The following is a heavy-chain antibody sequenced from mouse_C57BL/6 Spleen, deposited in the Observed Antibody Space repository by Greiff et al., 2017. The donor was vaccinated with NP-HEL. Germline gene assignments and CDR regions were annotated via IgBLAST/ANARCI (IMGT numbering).Heavy chain of an antibody. Sequence: EVQLVESEGGLVQPGSSMKLSCTASGFTFSDYYMAWVRQVPEKGLEWVANINYDGSSTYYLDSLKSRFIISRDNAKNILYLQMSSLKSEDTATYYCARGWDSSGAMDYWGQGTSVTVSS. V-gene: IGHV5-16*01. J-gene: IGHJ4*01. D-gene: IGHD3-3*01. CDR2: INYDGSST. CDR1: GFTFSDYY. CDR3: ARGWDSSGAMDY.